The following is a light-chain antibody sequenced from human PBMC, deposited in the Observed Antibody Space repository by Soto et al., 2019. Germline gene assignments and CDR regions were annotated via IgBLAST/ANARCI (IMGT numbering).Light chain of an antibody. Sequence: IHLTQSPSFLSASVGDRVTITCRASQGIASSLAWYQQKAGKAPKLLIYAASTLESGVPSRFSGSGPGTEFTLTISSLQPEDFAIYYCKQFNSYPLTFGGGTKVEIK. V-gene: IGKV1-9*01. CDR1: QGIASS. J-gene: IGKJ4*01. CDR3: KQFNSYPLT. CDR2: AAS.